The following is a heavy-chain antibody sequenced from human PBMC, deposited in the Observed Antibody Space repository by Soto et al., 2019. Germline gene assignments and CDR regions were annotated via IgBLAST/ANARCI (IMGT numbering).Heavy chain of an antibody. D-gene: IGHD3-22*01. V-gene: IGHV4-30-4*01. Sequence: PTENLSITCSVSGESVTSGDYYWTWVRQSPGKGLEWIGYISYSGNTAYNPSLSGRLTISLDTSKNHFSLKLHAATAADTAVYYCARVVYLNRSGYYYFQYWCQGTPVTVSS. CDR3: ARVVYLNRSGYYYFQY. J-gene: IGHJ1*01. CDR2: ISYSGNT. CDR1: GESVTSGDYY.